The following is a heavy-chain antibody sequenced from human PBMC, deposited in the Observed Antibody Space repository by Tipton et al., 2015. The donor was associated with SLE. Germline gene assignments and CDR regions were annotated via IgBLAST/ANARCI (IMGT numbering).Heavy chain of an antibody. CDR3: ARRSPVAGRDWYFDL. V-gene: IGHV4-34*01. CDR2: IYHSGNT. J-gene: IGHJ2*01. D-gene: IGHD6-19*01. CDR1: SGSFSGYS. Sequence: TLSLTCGVYSGSFSGYSWNWIRQAPGKGLEWIGSIYHSGNTYYNPSLKSRVSMSIDTSRNEVFLRLSSVTAADTAAYYCARRSPVAGRDWYFDLWGRGTLVTVSS.